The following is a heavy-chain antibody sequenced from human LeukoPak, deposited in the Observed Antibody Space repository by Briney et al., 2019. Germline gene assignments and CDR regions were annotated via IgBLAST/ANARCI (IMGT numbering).Heavy chain of an antibody. D-gene: IGHD3-22*01. CDR3: AKGARITMIVVVNTGGYDY. CDR1: GFTFSSYA. V-gene: IGHV3-23*01. Sequence: GGSLRLSCAASGFTFSSYAMSWVRQAPGKGLEWVSAISGSGGSTYYADSVKGRFTISRDNSKNTLYLQVNSLRAEDTAVYYCAKGARITMIVVVNTGGYDYWGQGTLVTVSS. J-gene: IGHJ4*02. CDR2: ISGSGGST.